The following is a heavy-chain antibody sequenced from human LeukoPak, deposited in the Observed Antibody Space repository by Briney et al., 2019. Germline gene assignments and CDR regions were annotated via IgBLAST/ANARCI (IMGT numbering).Heavy chain of an antibody. V-gene: IGHV3-23*01. D-gene: IGHD3-22*01. Sequence: GGSLRLSCAASGFTFSSYAMTWVRQAPGKGLEWVSGISGSGGSTYYADSVKGRFTISRDNSKNTLYVQMDSLRAEDTAVYYCAKSDYYDSSGYYYGSDYWGQGTLVTVSS. CDR2: ISGSGGST. CDR1: GFTFSSYA. CDR3: AKSDYYDSSGYYYGSDY. J-gene: IGHJ4*02.